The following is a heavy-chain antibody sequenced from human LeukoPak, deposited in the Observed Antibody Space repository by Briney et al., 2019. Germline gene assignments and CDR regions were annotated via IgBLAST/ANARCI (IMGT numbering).Heavy chain of an antibody. CDR3: ARDRLWFGEYGDAFDI. D-gene: IGHD3-10*01. CDR2: IKQDGSEK. CDR1: GFTLSSYW. J-gene: IGHJ3*02. Sequence: GGSLRLSCTVSGFTLSSYWMSWVRQAPGKGLEWVANIKQDGSEKYYVDSVKGRFTISRDNAKNSLYLQMNSLRVEDTAVYYCARDRLWFGEYGDAFDIWGQGTMVTVSS. V-gene: IGHV3-7*01.